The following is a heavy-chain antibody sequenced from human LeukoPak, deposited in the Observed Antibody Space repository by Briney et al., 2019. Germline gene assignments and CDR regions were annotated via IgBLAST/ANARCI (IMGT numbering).Heavy chain of an antibody. J-gene: IGHJ6*02. CDR3: AKETDSSGYYSYYGMDV. CDR2: IKQDGSEK. CDR1: GFTFSSYW. V-gene: IGHV3-7*03. D-gene: IGHD3-22*01. Sequence: PGGSLRLSCAASGFTFSSYWMSWVRQAPGKGLEWVANIKQDGSEKYYVDSVKGRFTISRDNAKNSLYLQMNSLRAEDTALYYCAKETDSSGYYSYYGMDVWGQGTTVTVSS.